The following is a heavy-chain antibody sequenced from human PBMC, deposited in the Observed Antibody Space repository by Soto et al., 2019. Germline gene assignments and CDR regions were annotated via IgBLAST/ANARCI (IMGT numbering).Heavy chain of an antibody. D-gene: IGHD3-22*01. J-gene: IGHJ4*02. Sequence: PGGSLRLSCAASGFTFSDYYMSWIRQAPGKGLEWVSYISSSGSTIYYADSVKGRFTISRDNAKNSLYLQMNSLRAEDTAVYYCAREEDYYDSSAQGSLDYWGQGTLVTVSS. CDR2: ISSSGSTI. CDR1: GFTFSDYY. V-gene: IGHV3-11*01. CDR3: AREEDYYDSSAQGSLDY.